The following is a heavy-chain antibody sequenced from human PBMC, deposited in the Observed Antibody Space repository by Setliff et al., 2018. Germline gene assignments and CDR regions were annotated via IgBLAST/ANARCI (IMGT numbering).Heavy chain of an antibody. J-gene: IGHJ4*02. D-gene: IGHD3-22*01. CDR1: GYTFTSYD. CDR2: MNPNSGNT. CDR3: ARRRYYYDSSGYRWGGFYFDY. Sequence: ASVKVSCKASGYTFTSYDINWVRQATGQGLEWMGWMNPNSGNTGYAQKFQGRATMTRNTSISTAYMELSSLRSEDTAVYYCARRRYYYDSSGYRWGGFYFDYWGQGTLVTVSS. V-gene: IGHV1-8*02.